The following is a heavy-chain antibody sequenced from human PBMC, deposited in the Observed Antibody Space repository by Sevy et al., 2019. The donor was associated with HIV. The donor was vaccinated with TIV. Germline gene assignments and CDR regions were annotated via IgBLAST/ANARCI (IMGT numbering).Heavy chain of an antibody. D-gene: IGHD3-16*01. V-gene: IGHV1-3*04. CDR3: ARGDYVGAFDI. J-gene: IGHJ3*02. Sequence: ASVKVSCKASGYTYTSYAIHWVRLAPGQRLEWMGWINTGNGHTKYLQKFQGRVTITRDTSATTAYMELRSLRSEDTAVYYCARGDYVGAFDIWGQRTMVTVSS. CDR2: INTGNGHT. CDR1: GYTYTSYA.